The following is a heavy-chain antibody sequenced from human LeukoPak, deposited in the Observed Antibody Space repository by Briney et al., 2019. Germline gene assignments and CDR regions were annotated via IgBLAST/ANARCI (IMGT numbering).Heavy chain of an antibody. CDR1: GFTFSSYE. CDR2: ISSSGSTI. Sequence: RAGGSLRLSCAASGFTFSSYEMNWVRQAPGKGLEWVSYISSSGSTIYYADSVKGRFTISRDNAKNSLYLQMNSLRAEDTAVYYYARGGTVTTYYFDYWGQGTLVTVSS. CDR3: ARGGTVTTYYFDY. D-gene: IGHD4-17*01. J-gene: IGHJ4*02. V-gene: IGHV3-48*03.